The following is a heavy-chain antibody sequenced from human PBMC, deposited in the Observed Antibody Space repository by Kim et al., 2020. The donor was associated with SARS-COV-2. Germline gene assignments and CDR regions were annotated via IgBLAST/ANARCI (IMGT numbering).Heavy chain of an antibody. CDR1: GFTFSSYW. CDR2: IKEDGSKQ. Sequence: GGSLRLSCAASGFTFSSYWMSWVRQAPGKGLEWVANIKEDGSKQFYVDSVKGRFTISRTNAEDSVYLQMSSLLVEYTAVYYCATIKSGYGAFEMWGQGTMVTVSS. V-gene: IGHV3-7*01. CDR3: ATIKSGYGAFEM. D-gene: IGHD5-18*01. J-gene: IGHJ3*02.